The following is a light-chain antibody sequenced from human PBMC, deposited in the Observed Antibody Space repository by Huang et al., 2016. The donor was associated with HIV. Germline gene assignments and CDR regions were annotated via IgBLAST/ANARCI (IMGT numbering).Light chain of an antibody. J-gene: IGKJ1*01. Sequence: IVMTQSPESLAVSLGERASINCKSSQSLLYRSNNKNYLAWYQKKQGHPPTLLIYWASVRDCGVPERFSGGGSGTNFTLTINSLQADDVAVYYCQQHYGRQSTFGQGT. V-gene: IGKV4-1*01. CDR3: QQHYGRQST. CDR2: WAS. CDR1: QSLLYRSNNKNY.